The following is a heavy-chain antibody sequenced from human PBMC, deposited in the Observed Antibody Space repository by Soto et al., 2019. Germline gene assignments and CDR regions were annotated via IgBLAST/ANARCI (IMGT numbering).Heavy chain of an antibody. V-gene: IGHV1-69*13. CDR2: IIPIFGTA. CDR1: GDTFSSYA. Sequence: SVKVSCKASGDTFSSYAISWVRQAPGQGLEWMGGIIPIFGTANYAQKFQGRVTITADESTSTAYMELSSLRSEDTAVYYCARCSGSYSYFDYWGQGTLVTVSS. CDR3: ARCSGSYSYFDY. D-gene: IGHD1-26*01. J-gene: IGHJ4*02.